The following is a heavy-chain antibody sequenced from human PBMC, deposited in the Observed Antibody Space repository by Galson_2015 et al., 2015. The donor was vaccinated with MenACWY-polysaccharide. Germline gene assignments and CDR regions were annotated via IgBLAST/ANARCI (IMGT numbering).Heavy chain of an antibody. V-gene: IGHV1-46*03. Sequence: SVKVSCKASGYTFTSYYMHWVRQAPGQGLEWMGIINPSGGSTSYAQKFQGRVTMTRDTSTSTVYMELSSLRSEDTAVYYCAREGRGYDSSGYYLVGVDYWGQGTLVTVSS. CDR3: AREGRGYDSSGYYLVGVDY. CDR1: GYTFTSYY. J-gene: IGHJ4*02. D-gene: IGHD3-22*01. CDR2: INPSGGST.